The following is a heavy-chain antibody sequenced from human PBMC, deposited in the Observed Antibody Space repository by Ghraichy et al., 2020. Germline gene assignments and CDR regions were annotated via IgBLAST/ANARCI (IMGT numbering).Heavy chain of an antibody. CDR3: SRTFYGSGSSDVVFDI. Sequence: GESLNISCAASGFTFSGSDVQWVRQASGKGLEWVGRLRDATNTYATAYAASMKGRFSISRDDSKITAYLQMYSLKTEDTAVYYCSRTFYGSGSSDVVFDIWGQGTMVTVSS. D-gene: IGHD3-10*01. J-gene: IGHJ3*02. CDR2: LRDATNTYAT. CDR1: GFTFSGSD. V-gene: IGHV3-73*01.